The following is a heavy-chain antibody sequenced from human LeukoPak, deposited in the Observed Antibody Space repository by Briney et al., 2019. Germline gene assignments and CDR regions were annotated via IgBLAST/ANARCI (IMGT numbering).Heavy chain of an antibody. CDR2: INHSGST. Sequence: PSETLSLTCAVYGGSFSGYYWSWIRQPPGKGLEWIGEINHSGSTNYNPSLKSRVTISVDTSKNQFSLKLSSVTAADTAVYYCARHPRITMVRGAPGAFDIWGQGTMVTVSS. V-gene: IGHV4-34*01. J-gene: IGHJ3*02. D-gene: IGHD3-10*01. CDR3: ARHPRITMVRGAPGAFDI. CDR1: GGSFSGYY.